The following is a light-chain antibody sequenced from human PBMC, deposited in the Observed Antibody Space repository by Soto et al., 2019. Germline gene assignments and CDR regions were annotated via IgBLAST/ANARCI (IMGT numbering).Light chain of an antibody. V-gene: IGKV3-20*01. CDR1: QSVSSSY. J-gene: IGKJ2*01. CDR2: GAS. CDR3: QQYGSSSYT. Sequence: EIVLTQSPGTLSLSPGERATLSCRASQSVSSSYLAWYQQKPGQAPRLLIYGASSRATGTPDWFSGSGSGTDFALTISRLEPEDFAVYYCQQYGSSSYTFGQGTKLEIK.